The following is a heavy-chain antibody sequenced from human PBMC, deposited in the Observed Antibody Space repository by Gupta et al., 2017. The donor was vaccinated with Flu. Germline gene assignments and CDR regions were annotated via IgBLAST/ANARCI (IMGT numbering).Heavy chain of an antibody. Sequence: EVQLVESGGGLVKPGGSLRLSCAASGFTFSSYSMNWVRQAPGKGLEWVSSISSSSSYIYYADSVKGRFTIARDNAKNSLYLQRNSLRAEDTAVYYCARDLMDVVVGAASYYYGMDVWGQGTTVTVSS. CDR1: GFTFSSYS. CDR3: ARDLMDVVVGAASYYYGMDV. D-gene: IGHD2-15*01. V-gene: IGHV3-21*01. J-gene: IGHJ6*02. CDR2: ISSSSSYI.